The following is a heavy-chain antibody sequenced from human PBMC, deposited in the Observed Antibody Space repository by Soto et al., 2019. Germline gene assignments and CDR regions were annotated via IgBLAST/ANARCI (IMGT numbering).Heavy chain of an antibody. CDR1: GYTFTSYY. Sequence: QVQLVQSGAEVKKPGASVKVSCKASGYTFTSYYMHWVRQAPGQGLEWMGIINPSGGSTSYAQKVQGRVTIAKDKSTSTVYMELSSLRSEDTAVYYCARPAEYSVGMDVWGQGTTVTVSS. CDR3: ARPAEYSVGMDV. V-gene: IGHV1-46*01. D-gene: IGHD6-6*01. J-gene: IGHJ6*02. CDR2: INPSGGST.